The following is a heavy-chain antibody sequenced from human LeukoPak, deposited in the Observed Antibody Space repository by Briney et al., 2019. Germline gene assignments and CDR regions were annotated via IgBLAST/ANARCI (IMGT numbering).Heavy chain of an antibody. CDR2: IYYSGST. CDR1: GGSISSGDYY. Sequence: PSETLSLTCTVSGGSISSGDYYWSWIRQLPGKGLEWIGYIYYSGSTYYNPSLKSRVTISVDTSKNQFSLKLSSVTAADTAVYYCARDQYCSSTSCYKGGYFDYWGQGTLVTVSS. D-gene: IGHD2-2*02. V-gene: IGHV4-30-4*08. J-gene: IGHJ4*02. CDR3: ARDQYCSSTSCYKGGYFDY.